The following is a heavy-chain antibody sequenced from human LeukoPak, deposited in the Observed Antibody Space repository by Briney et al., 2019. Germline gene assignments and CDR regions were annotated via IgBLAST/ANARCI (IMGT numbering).Heavy chain of an antibody. CDR1: GGSLSSYY. D-gene: IGHD7-27*01. CDR2: ISYSGST. J-gene: IGHJ4*02. Sequence: SETLSLTCTVSGGSLSSYYWSWLRQPPGKGLEWIGYISYSGSTNYNPSLKTLKSRVTMSVDTSKNQFSLKLSSVTAADTALYYCARLQGRGDNYLDFWGQGALVTVSS. CDR3: ARLQGRGDNYLDF. V-gene: IGHV4-59*08.